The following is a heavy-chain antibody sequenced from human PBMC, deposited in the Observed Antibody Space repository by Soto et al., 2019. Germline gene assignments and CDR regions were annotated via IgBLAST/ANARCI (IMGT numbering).Heavy chain of an antibody. CDR2: ISAYNGNT. CDR3: AISGYLGFLSPPQGWFNDAFDL. CDR1: GYTFTSYG. D-gene: IGHD5-12*01. Sequence: ASVKVSCKASGYTFTSYGISWVRQAPGQGLEWMGWISAYNGNTNYAQKLQGRVTMTTDTSTSTAYMELRSLRSDDTAVYYCAISGYLGFLSPPQGWFNDAFDLWAQGTMVTVSS. V-gene: IGHV1-18*01. J-gene: IGHJ3*01.